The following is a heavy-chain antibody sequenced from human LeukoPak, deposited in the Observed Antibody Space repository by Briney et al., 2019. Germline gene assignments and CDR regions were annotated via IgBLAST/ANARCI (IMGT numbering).Heavy chain of an antibody. CDR2: ISDGGRST. CDR3: AKVEYSYAIGDF. J-gene: IGHJ4*02. V-gene: IGHV3-23*01. D-gene: IGHD5-18*01. Sequence: GGSLRLSCAASGFTFSSYAMSWVRQAPGKGLEWVSGISDGGRSTFYADSVKGRFTISRDNSKNTLYLQMNSLRADDTAVYYCAKVEYSYAIGDFWGQGTLVTVSS. CDR1: GFTFSSYA.